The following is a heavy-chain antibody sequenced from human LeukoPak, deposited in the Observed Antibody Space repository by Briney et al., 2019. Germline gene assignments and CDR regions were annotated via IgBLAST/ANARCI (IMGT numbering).Heavy chain of an antibody. CDR2: INPNSGGT. J-gene: IGHJ4*02. V-gene: IGHV1-2*02. Sequence: GASVKVSCKASGYTFTGYYMHWVRHPPGQGLEWMGLINPNSGGTNYAQKFQGRVTMTRDTSINTAYMELSRLTSDDTAVYYCARGSGDRTLDYWGQGTLVTVSS. CDR3: ARGSGDRTLDY. CDR1: GYTFTGYY. D-gene: IGHD3-10*01.